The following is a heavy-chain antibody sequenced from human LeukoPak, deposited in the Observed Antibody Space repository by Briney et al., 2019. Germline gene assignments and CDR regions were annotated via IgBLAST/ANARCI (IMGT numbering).Heavy chain of an antibody. J-gene: IGHJ4*02. CDR2: IYYSGST. V-gene: IGHV4-59*01. CDR3: ARVDGGNYSYDY. CDR1: GGSISSYY. D-gene: IGHD1-7*01. Sequence: SETLSLTCTVSGGSISSYYWSWIRQPPGKGLGWIGYIYYSGSTNYNPSLKSRVTISVDTSKNQFSLKLSSVTAADTAVYYCARVDGGNYSYDYWGQGTLVTVSS.